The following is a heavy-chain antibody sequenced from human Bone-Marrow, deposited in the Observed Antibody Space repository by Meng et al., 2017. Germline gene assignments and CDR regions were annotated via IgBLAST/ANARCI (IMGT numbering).Heavy chain of an antibody. Sequence: QAPPMQGGAGLFKPSGTLSLPCAVYGGSFSGYYWSWIRQPPGKGLEWIGEINHSGSTNYNPSLKSRVTISVDTSKNQFSLKLSSVTAADTAVYYCARVGVVVITPNWFDPWGQGTLVTVSS. V-gene: IGHV4-34*01. CDR3: ARVGVVVITPNWFDP. D-gene: IGHD3-22*01. CDR2: INHSGST. J-gene: IGHJ5*02. CDR1: GGSFSGYY.